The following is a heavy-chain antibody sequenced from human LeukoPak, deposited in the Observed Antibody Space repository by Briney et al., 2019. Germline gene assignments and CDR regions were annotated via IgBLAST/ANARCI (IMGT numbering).Heavy chain of an antibody. J-gene: IGHJ4*02. CDR1: GGSISSGGYY. CDR2: IYHSGST. CDR3: ASTTGDSTFDY. D-gene: IGHD7-27*01. Sequence: PSQTLSLTCTVSGGSISSGGYYWRWIRQPPGKGLEWIGYIYHSGSTYYNPSLKSRVTISVDRSKNQFSLKLSSVTAADTAVYYCASTTGDSTFDYWGQGTLVTVSS. V-gene: IGHV4-30-2*01.